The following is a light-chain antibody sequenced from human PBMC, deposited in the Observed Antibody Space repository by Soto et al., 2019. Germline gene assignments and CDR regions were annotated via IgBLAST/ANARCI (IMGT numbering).Light chain of an antibody. CDR1: SSDVGGYNY. J-gene: IGLJ3*02. V-gene: IGLV2-14*03. CDR3: SSYTSSKSWV. CDR2: DVT. Sequence: QSALTQPASVSGSPGQSMAISCTGTSSDVGGYNYVSWYQQHPGKAPKLMIYDVTTRPSGVSDRFSGSKSGNTASLTISGLQAEDEADYYCSSYTSSKSWVFGGGTQLTVL.